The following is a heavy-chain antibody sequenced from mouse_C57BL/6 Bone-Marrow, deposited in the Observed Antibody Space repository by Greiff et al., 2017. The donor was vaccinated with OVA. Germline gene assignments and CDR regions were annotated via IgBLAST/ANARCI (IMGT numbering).Heavy chain of an antibody. CDR1: GFTFSDYY. V-gene: IGHV5-12*01. J-gene: IGHJ4*01. CDR2: ISNGGGST. Sequence: EVKLVESGGGLVQPGGSLKLSCAASGFTFSDYYMYWVRQTPEKRLEWVAYISNGGGSTYYPDTVKGRFTISRDNAKNTLYLQLSRLKSEDTAMYYCARHRYYYAMDYWGQGTSVTVSS. CDR3: ARHRYYYAMDY.